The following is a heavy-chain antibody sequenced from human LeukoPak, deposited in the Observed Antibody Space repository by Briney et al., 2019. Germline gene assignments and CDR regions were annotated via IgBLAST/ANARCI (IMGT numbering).Heavy chain of an antibody. CDR2: IYYSGST. J-gene: IGHJ6*03. CDR3: ARHRRYCSSTSCYYTGPYYYYYMDV. Sequence: PSETLSLTCTVSGGSISSSSYYWGRIRQPPGKGLEWIGSIYYSGSTYYNPSLKSRVTISVDTSKNQFSLKLSSVTAADTAVYYCARHRRYCSSTSCYYTGPYYYYYMDVWGKGTTVTVSS. D-gene: IGHD2-2*01. CDR1: GGSISSSSYY. V-gene: IGHV4-39*01.